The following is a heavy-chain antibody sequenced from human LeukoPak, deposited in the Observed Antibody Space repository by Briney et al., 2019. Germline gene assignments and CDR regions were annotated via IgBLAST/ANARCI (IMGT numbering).Heavy chain of an antibody. Sequence: ASVKVSCKASGYTFTGYYMHWVRQAPGQGLEWMGWINPNSGGTNYAQKFQGRVTMTRDTSISTAYVELSRLRSDDTAVYYCARDPCSTTSCYGDNWGQGTLVTVSS. D-gene: IGHD2-2*01. CDR1: GYTFTGYY. J-gene: IGHJ4*02. CDR2: INPNSGGT. V-gene: IGHV1-2*02. CDR3: ARDPCSTTSCYGDN.